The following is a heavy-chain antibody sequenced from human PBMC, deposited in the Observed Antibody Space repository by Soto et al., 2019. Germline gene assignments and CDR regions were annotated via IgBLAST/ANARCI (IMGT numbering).Heavy chain of an antibody. V-gene: IGHV3-74*01. J-gene: IGHJ3*01. Sequence: EVQLVESGGGLVQPGESLRLSCAASGFTFYYYWMHWVRQAPGKGLVWVSRIHSDGTSTTYADSVKGRFTISRDNAKNTLSLQMNSLRAEDTAVYYCARGDRGAFDLWGQGTVVTVSS. D-gene: IGHD1-26*01. CDR2: IHSDGTST. CDR3: ARGDRGAFDL. CDR1: GFTFYYYW.